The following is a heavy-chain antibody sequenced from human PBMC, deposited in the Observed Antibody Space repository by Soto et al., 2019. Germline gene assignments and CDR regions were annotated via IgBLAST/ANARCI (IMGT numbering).Heavy chain of an antibody. CDR3: AHISRSTSYSWGQKTHSDWFAP. V-gene: IGHV2-5*02. J-gene: IGHJ5*02. CDR2: IYWDDDK. D-gene: IGHD6-13*01. Sequence: QITLKESGPTLVKPTQTLTLTCTFSGFSLSTSGVGVGWIRQPPGKALEWLALIYWDDDKRYSPSLKSRLTTTKDTTKNQVVLTMTSMDPVDTATYYCAHISRSTSYSWGQKTHSDWFAPWGQRTLVIVSS. CDR1: GFSLSTSGVG.